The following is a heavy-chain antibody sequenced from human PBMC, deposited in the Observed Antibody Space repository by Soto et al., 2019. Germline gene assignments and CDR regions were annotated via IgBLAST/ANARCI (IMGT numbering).Heavy chain of an antibody. CDR2: ISGSGGST. J-gene: IGHJ4*02. Sequence: GGSLRLSCAASGFTFSSYAMSWVRQAPGKGLEWVSAISGSGGSTYYADSVKGRFTISRDNSKNTLYLQMNSLRAEDTAVYYCAKSRGQWLGPNYFDYWGQGTLVTVSS. CDR1: GFTFSSYA. V-gene: IGHV3-23*01. D-gene: IGHD6-19*01. CDR3: AKSRGQWLGPNYFDY.